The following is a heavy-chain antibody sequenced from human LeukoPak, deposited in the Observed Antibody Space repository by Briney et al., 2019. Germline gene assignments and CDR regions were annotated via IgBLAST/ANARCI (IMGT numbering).Heavy chain of an antibody. CDR2: INHSGTT. Sequence: SETLSLTCAVYGGSFSGYYWSWIRQPPGKGLEWIGEINHSGTTNYNPSLKSRVTISVDTSKNQFSLKLSSVTAADTAVYYCARDSGTTGEVKFDPWGQGTLVTVSS. CDR1: GGSFSGYY. CDR3: ARDSGTTGEVKFDP. D-gene: IGHD3-10*01. V-gene: IGHV4-34*01. J-gene: IGHJ5*02.